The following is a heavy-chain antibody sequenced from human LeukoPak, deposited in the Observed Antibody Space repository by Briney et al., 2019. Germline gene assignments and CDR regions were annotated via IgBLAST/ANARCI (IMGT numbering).Heavy chain of an antibody. CDR3: ARGGFDY. J-gene: IGHJ4*02. Sequence: ASVKVSCKASGYTFTGYYLHWVRQAPGQGLEWMGWISPNSDDTNYAQKFRGRVNMTRDTSISTAYMELSRLRSDNTAIYYCARGGFDYWGQGTLVTVSS. CDR2: ISPNSDDT. CDR1: GYTFTGYY. V-gene: IGHV1-2*02.